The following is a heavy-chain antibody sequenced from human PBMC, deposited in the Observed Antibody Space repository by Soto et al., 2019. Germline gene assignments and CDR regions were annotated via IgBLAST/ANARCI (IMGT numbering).Heavy chain of an antibody. CDR3: AREEGLLWFGKHNWFDP. J-gene: IGHJ5*02. CDR1: GGTFSSYA. D-gene: IGHD3-10*01. CDR2: IIPIFGTA. Sequence: GASVKVSCKASGGTFSSYAISWVRQAPGQGLEWMGGIIPIFGTANYAQKFQGRVTITADESTSTAYMELSSLRSEDTAVYYCAREEGLLWFGKHNWFDPWGQGTLVTVS. V-gene: IGHV1-69*13.